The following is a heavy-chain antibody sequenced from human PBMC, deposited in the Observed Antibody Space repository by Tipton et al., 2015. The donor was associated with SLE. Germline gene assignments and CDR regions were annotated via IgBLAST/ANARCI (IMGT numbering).Heavy chain of an antibody. D-gene: IGHD3-10*01. Sequence: QSGAEVKKPGASVKVSCKASGYTFTSYDINWVRQATGQGLEWMGWMNPKSGNTGYAERFQGRVTMTRNTSISTAYMELSSLRSEDAAGYSCASYGGGWLGDYYYMDVWGKGTTVSVSS. CDR3: ASYGGGWLGDYYYMDV. CDR2: MNPKSGNT. J-gene: IGHJ6*03. CDR1: GYTFTSYD. V-gene: IGHV1-8*01.